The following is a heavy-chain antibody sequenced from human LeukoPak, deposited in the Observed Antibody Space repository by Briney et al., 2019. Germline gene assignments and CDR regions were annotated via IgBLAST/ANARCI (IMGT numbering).Heavy chain of an antibody. D-gene: IGHD6-19*01. CDR3: ARDRLASSGCQLSFDY. Sequence: ASVKVSCKASGYTFSNFNMHWVRRAPGQGLEWMGIINPSGGSTSYAQKLQGRVTMTRDTSTSTVYMELSSLRSEDTAVYYCARDRLASSGCQLSFDYWGQGTLVTVSS. CDR1: GYTFSNFN. V-gene: IGHV1-46*04. CDR2: INPSGGST. J-gene: IGHJ4*02.